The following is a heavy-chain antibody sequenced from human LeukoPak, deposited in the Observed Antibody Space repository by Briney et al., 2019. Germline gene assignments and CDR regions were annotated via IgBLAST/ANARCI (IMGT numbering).Heavy chain of an antibody. CDR3: AKGARYYYYYMDV. V-gene: IGHV3-23*01. CDR1: GFTFSSYS. Sequence: GGSLRLSCAASGFTFSSYSMNWVRQAPGKGLEWVSAISGSGGSTYYADSVKGRFTISRDNSKNTLYLQMNSLRAEDTAVYYCAKGARYYYYYMDVWGKGTTVTVSS. CDR2: ISGSGGST. J-gene: IGHJ6*03.